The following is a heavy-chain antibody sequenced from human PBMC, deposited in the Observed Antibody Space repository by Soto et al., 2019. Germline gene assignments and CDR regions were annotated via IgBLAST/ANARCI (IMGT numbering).Heavy chain of an antibody. V-gene: IGHV1-69*01. J-gene: IGHJ4*02. D-gene: IGHD1-26*01. CDR2: IIPIFGTA. CDR1: GGTFSSYS. Sequence: QVQLVQSGAEVKKPGSSVKVSCKASGGTFSSYSINWVRQAPGQGLEWMGEIIPIFGTANYAQKFQGRVTITADESTSTAYMELSSLRSEDTDVYYCARDGGRHSGGIDYWGQGTLVTGSS. CDR3: ARDGGRHSGGIDY.